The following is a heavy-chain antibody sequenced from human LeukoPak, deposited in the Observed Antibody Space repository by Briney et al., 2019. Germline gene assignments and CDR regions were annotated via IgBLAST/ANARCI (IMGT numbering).Heavy chain of an antibody. Sequence: GGSLRLSCAASGFTFSSYEMNWVRQAPGKGLEWVSYISSSGSTIYYADSVKGRFTISRDNAKNSLYLQMNSLRAEDTALYYCARESGLTGYYTYYYYYYMDVWGKGTTVTVSS. CDR1: GFTFSSYE. J-gene: IGHJ6*03. CDR3: ARESGLTGYYTYYYYYYMDV. V-gene: IGHV3-48*03. D-gene: IGHD3-9*01. CDR2: ISSSGSTI.